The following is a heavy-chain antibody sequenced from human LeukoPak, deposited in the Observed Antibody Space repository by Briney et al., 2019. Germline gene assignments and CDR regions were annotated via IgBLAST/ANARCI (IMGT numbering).Heavy chain of an antibody. Sequence: SETLSLTCTVSGGSISSGSYYWSWIRQPAGKGLEWTGRIYTSGSTNYNPSLKSRVTISVDTSKNQFSLKLSSVTAADTAVYYCARAALGYCSSTSCYTGSFDYWGQGTLVTVSS. CDR3: ARAALGYCSSTSCYTGSFDY. CDR1: GGSISSGSYY. CDR2: IYTSGST. D-gene: IGHD2-2*02. V-gene: IGHV4-61*02. J-gene: IGHJ4*02.